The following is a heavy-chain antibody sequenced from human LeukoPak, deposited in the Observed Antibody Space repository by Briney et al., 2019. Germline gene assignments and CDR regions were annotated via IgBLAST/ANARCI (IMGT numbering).Heavy chain of an antibody. CDR3: ARRIAAAGNNWFDP. CDR1: GFTFSSFI. Sequence: GGSLRLSCAPSGFTFSSFIMNWVRQAPGKGLEWVSSISSSSYIYYADSVKGRFTISRDNAKNSLYLQMNSLRAEDTAVYYCARRIAAAGNNWFDPWGQGTLVTVSS. J-gene: IGHJ5*02. CDR2: ISSSSYI. V-gene: IGHV3-21*01. D-gene: IGHD6-13*01.